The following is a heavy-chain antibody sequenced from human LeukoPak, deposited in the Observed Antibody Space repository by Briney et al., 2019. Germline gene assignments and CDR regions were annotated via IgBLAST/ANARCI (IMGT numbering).Heavy chain of an antibody. CDR2: ISSSSSTI. D-gene: IGHD2-15*01. V-gene: IGHV3-48*04. Sequence: PGGSLRLSCAVSGFTFSSYSMNWVRQAPGKGLEWVSYISSSSSTIYYADSVKGRFTISRDNAKNSLYLQMNSLRAEDTAVYYCARGSGTYDYWGQGTLVTVSS. CDR1: GFTFSSYS. J-gene: IGHJ4*02. CDR3: ARGSGTYDY.